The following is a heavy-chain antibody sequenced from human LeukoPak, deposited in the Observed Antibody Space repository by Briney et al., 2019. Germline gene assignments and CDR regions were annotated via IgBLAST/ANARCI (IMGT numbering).Heavy chain of an antibody. CDR2: INSDGSRT. Sequence: GGSLRLSCAASGFTFSSYWMPWVRQAPGKGLVGVSRINSDGSRTSYADCVKGRFTISRDNAKNTLYLQMNSLRAEDTAVYYCARGILGYYGPDYWGQGTLVTVSS. CDR3: ARGILGYYGPDY. V-gene: IGHV3-74*01. D-gene: IGHD3-10*01. J-gene: IGHJ4*02. CDR1: GFTFSSYW.